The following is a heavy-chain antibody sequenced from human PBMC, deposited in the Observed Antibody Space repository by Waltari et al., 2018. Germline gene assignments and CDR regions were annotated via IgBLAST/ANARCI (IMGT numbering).Heavy chain of an antibody. CDR1: GYTFTGYY. V-gene: IGHV1-2*02. Sequence: QVQLVQSGAEVKKPGASVKVSCKASGYTFTGYYMHWVRQAPGQGLEWMGWINPNSGGTNDAQKFQGRVTMTRDTSISTAYMELSRLRSDDTAVYYCARTRIAAAALDYWGQGTLVTVSS. CDR3: ARTRIAAAALDY. J-gene: IGHJ4*02. D-gene: IGHD6-13*01. CDR2: INPNSGGT.